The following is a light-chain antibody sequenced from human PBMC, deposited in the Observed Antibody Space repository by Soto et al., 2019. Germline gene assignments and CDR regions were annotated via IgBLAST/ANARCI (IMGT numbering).Light chain of an antibody. Sequence: DIPMTQSPSALSASLGDRVTITCRASHSIDTWLAWYQQRPGKAPNLLIYDASSLASGVPSRFSGGGSGTEFTLTISSLQPEDFATYYCLQDCNYPWTFGQGTKVEIK. CDR1: HSIDTW. CDR3: LQDCNYPWT. J-gene: IGKJ1*01. CDR2: DAS. V-gene: IGKV1-5*01.